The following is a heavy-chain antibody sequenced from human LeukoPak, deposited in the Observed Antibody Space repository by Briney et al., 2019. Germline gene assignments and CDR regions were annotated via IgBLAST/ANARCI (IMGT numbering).Heavy chain of an antibody. CDR3: ARTVDTAMYY. CDR1: GFTFSSYA. Sequence: PGRSLRLSCAASGFTFSSYAMHWVRQAPGKGLEWVAVISYDGSNKYYADSVKGRFTISRDNSKNTLYLQMNSLRAEDTAAYYCARTVDTAMYYWGQGTLVTVSS. J-gene: IGHJ4*02. D-gene: IGHD5-18*01. V-gene: IGHV3-30-3*01. CDR2: ISYDGSNK.